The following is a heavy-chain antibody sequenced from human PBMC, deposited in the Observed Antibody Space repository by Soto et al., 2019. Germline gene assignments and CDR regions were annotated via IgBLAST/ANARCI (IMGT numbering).Heavy chain of an antibody. Sequence: SETLSLTCAVSGGSISSGGYSWSWIRQPPGKGLEWIGYIYHSGSTYYNPSLKSRVTISVDRSKNQFSLKLSSVTAADTAVYYCARGRVTRPYYFDYWGQGTLVTVSS. D-gene: IGHD4-4*01. CDR1: GGSISSGGYS. J-gene: IGHJ4*02. CDR3: ARGRVTRPYYFDY. V-gene: IGHV4-30-2*01. CDR2: IYHSGST.